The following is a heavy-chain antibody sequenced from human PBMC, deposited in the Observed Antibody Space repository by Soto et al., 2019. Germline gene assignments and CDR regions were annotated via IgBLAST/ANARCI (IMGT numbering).Heavy chain of an antibody. CDR1: GYTFTSYD. D-gene: IGHD3-16*01. V-gene: IGHV1-8*01. J-gene: IGHJ4*02. Sequence: ASVKVSCKASGYTFTSYDINWVRQATGQGLEWMGWMNPNSGNTGYAQKFQGRVTMTRNTSISTAYMELSSLRSEDTAVYYCARGLFTGALGEVNFDYWGQGTLVTVSS. CDR2: MNPNSGNT. CDR3: ARGLFTGALGEVNFDY.